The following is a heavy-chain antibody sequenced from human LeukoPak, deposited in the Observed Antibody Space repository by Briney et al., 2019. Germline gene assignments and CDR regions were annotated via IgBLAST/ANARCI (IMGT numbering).Heavy chain of an antibody. Sequence: ASVKVSCKASGYTFTSYDINWVRQATGQGLEWMGWMNPNSGNTNYAQKLQGRVTMTTDTSTSTAYMELRSLRSDDTAVYYCARVLTGYYYMDVWGKGTTVTVSS. D-gene: IGHD2/OR15-2a*01. CDR1: GYTFTSYD. CDR2: MNPNSGNT. J-gene: IGHJ6*03. CDR3: ARVLTGYYYMDV. V-gene: IGHV1-18*01.